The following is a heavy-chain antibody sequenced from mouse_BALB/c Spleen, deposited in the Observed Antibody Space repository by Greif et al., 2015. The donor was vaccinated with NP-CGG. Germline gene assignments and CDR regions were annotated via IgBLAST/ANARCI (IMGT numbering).Heavy chain of an antibody. Sequence: QVQLQQSGAELAKPGASVKMSYKASGYTFTSYWMHWVKQRPGRGLEWIGYINPSTGYTEYNQKFKDKATLTADKPSSTAYMQLSSLTSEDSAVYYCARYFGYWGQGTTLTVSS. CDR1: GYTFTSYW. CDR3: ARYFGY. J-gene: IGHJ2*01. V-gene: IGHV1-7*01. CDR2: INPSTGYT.